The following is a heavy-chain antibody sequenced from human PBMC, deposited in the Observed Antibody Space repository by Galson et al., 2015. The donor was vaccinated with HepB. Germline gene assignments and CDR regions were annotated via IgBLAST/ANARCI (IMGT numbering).Heavy chain of an antibody. V-gene: IGHV3-48*02. Sequence: SLRLSCAASGFTFSSYSMNWVRQAPGKGLEWVSYISSSSSTIYYADSVKGRFTISRDNAKNSLYLQMNSLRDEDTAVYYCARVMSSGWLSRRFDYWGQGTLVTVSS. CDR3: ARVMSSGWLSRRFDY. CDR2: ISSSSSTI. D-gene: IGHD6-13*01. CDR1: GFTFSSYS. J-gene: IGHJ4*02.